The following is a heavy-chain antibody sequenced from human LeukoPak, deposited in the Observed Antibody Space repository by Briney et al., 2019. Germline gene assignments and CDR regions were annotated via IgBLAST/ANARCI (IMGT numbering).Heavy chain of an antibody. J-gene: IGHJ4*02. D-gene: IGHD5-12*01. V-gene: IGHV3-23*01. CDR1: GFTFSSYA. CDR3: AKYSGYDSFDY. Sequence: AGSLRLSCAASGFTFSSYAMSWVRQAPGKGLEWVSAISGSGGSTYYADSVKGRFTISRDNSKKTLYLQMNSLRAEDTAVYYCAKYSGYDSFDYWGQGTLVTVSS. CDR2: ISGSGGST.